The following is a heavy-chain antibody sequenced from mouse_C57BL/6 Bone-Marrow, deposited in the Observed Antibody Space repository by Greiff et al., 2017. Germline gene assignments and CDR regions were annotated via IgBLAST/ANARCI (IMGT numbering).Heavy chain of an antibody. V-gene: IGHV5-6*01. CDR1: GFTFSSYG. D-gene: IGHD1-1*01. CDR2: ISSGGSYT. CDR3: ARHNYYGSSSFDY. Sequence: EVQVVESGGDLVKPGGSLKLSCAASGFTFSSYGMSWVRQTPDKRLEWVATISSGGSYTYYPDSVKGRFTISRDNAKNTLYLQMSSLKSEDTAMYYCARHNYYGSSSFDYWGQGTTLTVSS. J-gene: IGHJ2*01.